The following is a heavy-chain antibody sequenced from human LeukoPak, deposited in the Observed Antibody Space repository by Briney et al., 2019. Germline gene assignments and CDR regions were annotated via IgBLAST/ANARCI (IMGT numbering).Heavy chain of an antibody. Sequence: SETLSLTCTVSGGSIASYHWSWIRQPPGKGLEWIGYISYSGSTNYNPSLKSRVTISVDTSKNQFSLKLSSVTAADTAVYYCASGGYCGSTSCYPNWFDPWGQGTLVTVSS. D-gene: IGHD2-2*01. V-gene: IGHV4-59*01. CDR2: ISYSGST. J-gene: IGHJ5*02. CDR1: GGSIASYH. CDR3: ASGGYCGSTSCYPNWFDP.